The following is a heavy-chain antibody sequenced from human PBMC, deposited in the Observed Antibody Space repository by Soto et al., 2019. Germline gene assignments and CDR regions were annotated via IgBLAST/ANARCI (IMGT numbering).Heavy chain of an antibody. V-gene: IGHV3-23*01. CDR1: GFTFSSYA. CDR3: AKLASLYYDFWSGSYTDY. Sequence: GGSLRLSCAASGFTFSSYAMSWVRQAPGKGLEWVSAISGSGGSTYYADSVKGRFTISRDNSKNTLYLQMNSLRAEDTAVYYCAKLASLYYDFWSGSYTDYWGQGTLVTVSS. D-gene: IGHD3-3*01. J-gene: IGHJ4*02. CDR2: ISGSGGST.